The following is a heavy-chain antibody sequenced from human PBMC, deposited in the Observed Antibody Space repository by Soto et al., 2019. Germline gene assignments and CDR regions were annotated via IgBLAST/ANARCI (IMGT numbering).Heavy chain of an antibody. CDR2: ISSSGSTI. V-gene: IGHV3-11*01. J-gene: IGHJ4*02. CDR1: GFTFSYYY. D-gene: IGHD5-18*01. Sequence: GGSLRLSCAASGFTFSYYYMSWSRQAPGKGLEWVSYISSSGSTIYYADSVKGRFTISRDNAKNSLYLQMNSLRAEDTAVYYCARKTWIQLWFLDYWGQGTLVTVSS. CDR3: ARKTWIQLWFLDY.